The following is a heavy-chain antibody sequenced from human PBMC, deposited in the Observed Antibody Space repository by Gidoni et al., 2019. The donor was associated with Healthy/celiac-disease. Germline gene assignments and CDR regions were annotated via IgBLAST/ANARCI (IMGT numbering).Heavy chain of an antibody. CDR3: ARHEIVGAVNWFDP. Sequence: QLQLQESGPGLVKPSATLSLTCTVSGGSISSSSYYWGWIRQPPGKGLEWVGSIYYSGSTYYNPSLKSRVTISVDTSKNQFSLKLSSVTAADTAVYYCARHEIVGAVNWFDPWGQGTLVTVSS. J-gene: IGHJ5*02. CDR1: GGSISSSSYY. D-gene: IGHD1-26*01. CDR2: IYYSGST. V-gene: IGHV4-39*01.